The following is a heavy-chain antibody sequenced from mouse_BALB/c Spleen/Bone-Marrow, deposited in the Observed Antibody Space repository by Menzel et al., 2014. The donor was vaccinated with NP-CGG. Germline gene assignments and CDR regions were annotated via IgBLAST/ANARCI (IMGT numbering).Heavy chain of an antibody. J-gene: IGHJ3*01. D-gene: IGHD2-4*01. V-gene: IGHV5-6-3*01. CDR1: GFTFSNYG. CDR3: ARGDDYVSWFAY. Sequence: EVQLQESGGGLVQPGGSLKLSCAASGFTFSNYGMSWVRQTPDKGLELVANISSNGGYTYYPDSVKGRFTISRDNAKNTLYMQMSSLKSEDTAMYYCARGDDYVSWFAYWGQGTLVTVSA. CDR2: ISSNGGYT.